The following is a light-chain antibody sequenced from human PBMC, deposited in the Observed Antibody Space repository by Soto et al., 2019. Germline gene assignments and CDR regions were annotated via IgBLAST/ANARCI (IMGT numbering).Light chain of an antibody. CDR1: QSISSW. V-gene: IGKV1-5*03. Sequence: DIQMTQSPSTLSASVGDRLTITCRASQSISSWLAWFQQKPGKAPNLLIYKASSLESGVPSRFGGSGSGTEFNLTISGLQPDDFATYYCQQYDSYSWTFGQGTKVDIK. CDR2: KAS. CDR3: QQYDSYSWT. J-gene: IGKJ1*01.